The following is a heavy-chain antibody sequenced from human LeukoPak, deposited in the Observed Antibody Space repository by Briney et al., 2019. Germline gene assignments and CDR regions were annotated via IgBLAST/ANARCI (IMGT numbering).Heavy chain of an antibody. CDR2: ISWNSGSI. J-gene: IGHJ6*02. D-gene: IGHD6-19*01. V-gene: IGHV3-9*01. Sequence: GRSLRLSCAASGFTFDDYAMHWVRQAPGKGLEWVSGISWNSGSIGYADSVKGRFTISRDNSKNTLYLQMNSLRAEDTAVYYCARDRGAVAAPYGMDVWGQGTTVTVSS. CDR3: ARDRGAVAAPYGMDV. CDR1: GFTFDDYA.